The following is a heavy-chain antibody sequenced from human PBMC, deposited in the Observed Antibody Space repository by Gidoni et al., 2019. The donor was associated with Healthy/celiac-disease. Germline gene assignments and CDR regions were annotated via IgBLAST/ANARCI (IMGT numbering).Heavy chain of an antibody. D-gene: IGHD5-18*01. CDR1: GGTFSSYA. CDR3: ARGGGYSYGYAFDY. J-gene: IGHJ4*02. CDR2: IIPSLGIA. Sequence: QVQLVQSGAEVKKPGSSVKVSCKASGGTFSSYAISWVRQAPGQGLEWMGRIIPSLGIANYAQKFQGRVTITADKSTSTAYMELSSLRSEDTAVYYCARGGGYSYGYAFDYWGQGTLVTVSS. V-gene: IGHV1-69*04.